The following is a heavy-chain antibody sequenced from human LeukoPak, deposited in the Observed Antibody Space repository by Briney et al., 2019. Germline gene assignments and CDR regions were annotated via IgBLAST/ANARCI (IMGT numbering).Heavy chain of an antibody. CDR1: GFTFSSYW. CDR3: ARDAKVAATPSLGH. Sequence: GGSLRLSCAASGFTFSSYWMSWVRQAPGKGLEWVANIKQDGSEKYYVDSVKGRFTISRDNAKNSLYLQMNSLRAEDTAVYYCARDAKVAATPSLGHWGQGTLVTVSS. J-gene: IGHJ4*02. D-gene: IGHD2-15*01. V-gene: IGHV3-7*01. CDR2: IKQDGSEK.